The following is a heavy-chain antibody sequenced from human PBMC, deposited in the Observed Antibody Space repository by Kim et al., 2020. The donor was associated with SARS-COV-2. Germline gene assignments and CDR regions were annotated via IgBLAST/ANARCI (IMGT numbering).Heavy chain of an antibody. CDR2: IYYSGST. J-gene: IGHJ6*02. Sequence: SETLSLTCTVSGGSISSGGYYWSWIRQHPGKGLEWIGYIYYSGSTYYNPSLKSRVTISVDTSKNQFSLKLSSVTAADTAVYYCARASVYDILTADRYYYYYGMDVWGQGTTVTVSS. CDR1: GGSISSGGYY. V-gene: IGHV4-31*03. CDR3: ARASVYDILTADRYYYYYGMDV. D-gene: IGHD3-9*01.